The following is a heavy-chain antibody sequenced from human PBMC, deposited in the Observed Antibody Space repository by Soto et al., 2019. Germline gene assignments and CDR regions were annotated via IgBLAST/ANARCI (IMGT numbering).Heavy chain of an antibody. CDR1: GGSISSYY. CDR3: ARDSATGTTGTYYYYGMDV. Sequence: SSETLSLTCTVSGGSISSYYWSWIRQPPGKGLEWIGYIYYSGSTNYNPSLKSRVTISVDTSKNQLSLKLSSVTAADTAVYYCARDSATGTTGTYYYYGMDVWGQGTTVTVSS. D-gene: IGHD1-7*01. CDR2: IYYSGST. V-gene: IGHV4-59*01. J-gene: IGHJ6*02.